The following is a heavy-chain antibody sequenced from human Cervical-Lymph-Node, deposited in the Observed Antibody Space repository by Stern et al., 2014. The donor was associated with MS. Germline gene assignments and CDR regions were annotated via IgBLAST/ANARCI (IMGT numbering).Heavy chain of an antibody. J-gene: IGHJ4*01. V-gene: IGHV5-51*01. CDR2: IYPDDSDT. D-gene: IGHD4-23*01. CDR3: ARRRHYGGSRFFDF. CDR1: GYNFTYYW. Sequence: VQLVQSGAEVKKPGESLKISCKGSGYNFTYYWIGWVRQMPGKGLEWMGIIYPDDSDTTYSPSFQGQVTISADKSISTAYLQWTSLKASDTAMYYCARRRHYGGSRFFDFWGHGTRVTVSS.